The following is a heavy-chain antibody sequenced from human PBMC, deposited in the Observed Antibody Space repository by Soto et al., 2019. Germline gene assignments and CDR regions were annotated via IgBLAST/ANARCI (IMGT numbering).Heavy chain of an antibody. CDR2: VQLNVHT. CDR1: GDSVSSGDHY. CDR3: AREVGGFLGVDCYRGFDP. J-gene: IGHJ5*02. D-gene: IGHD2-21*02. Sequence: QVQLQESGPRLVKPSETLSLTCSVSGDSVSSGDHYWSWVRQSPGKALEWIGYVQLNVHTYYNPSLGGRFFNSVDSSKNHFAWGLTSVTAADWGVYYWAREVGGFLGVDCYRGFDPWGQGTLVTVSS. V-gene: IGHV4-30-4*01.